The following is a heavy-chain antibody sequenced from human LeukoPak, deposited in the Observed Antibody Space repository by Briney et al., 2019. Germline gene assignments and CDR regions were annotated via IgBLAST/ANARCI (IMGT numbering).Heavy chain of an antibody. Sequence: PGGSLRLSCAASGFTFSSYGMHWVRQAPGKGLEWVAFIRYDGSNKYYADSVKGRFTISRDNSKNTLYLQMNSLRAEDTAVYYCAKDGGGWLRLGVSYYYYYMDAWGKGTTVTVSS. V-gene: IGHV3-30*02. CDR2: IRYDGSNK. J-gene: IGHJ6*03. D-gene: IGHD5-12*01. CDR1: GFTFSSYG. CDR3: AKDGGGWLRLGVSYYYYYMDA.